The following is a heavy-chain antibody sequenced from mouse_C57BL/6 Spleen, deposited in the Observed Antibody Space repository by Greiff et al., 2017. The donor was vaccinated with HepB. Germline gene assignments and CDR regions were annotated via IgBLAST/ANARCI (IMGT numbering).Heavy chain of an antibody. CDR3: TTTVVGEAMDY. J-gene: IGHJ4*01. CDR2: IDPENGDT. Sequence: EVQLQQSGAELVRPGASVKLSCTASGFNIKDDYMHWVKQRPEQGLEWIGWIDPENGDTEYASKFQGKATITADTSSNTAYLQLSSLTSEDTAVYYCTTTVVGEAMDYWGQGTSVTVSS. CDR1: GFNIKDDY. V-gene: IGHV14-4*01. D-gene: IGHD1-1*01.